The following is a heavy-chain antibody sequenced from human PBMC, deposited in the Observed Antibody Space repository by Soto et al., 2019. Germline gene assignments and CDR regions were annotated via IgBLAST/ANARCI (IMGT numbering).Heavy chain of an antibody. V-gene: IGHV3-74*01. Sequence: DVQLEESGGGLVQPGGSLRLSCAASGFTFSSYWLHWVRQAPGKGLVWVSRINSDGSRTNYADSVKGRFTISRDNAKNTVYLQMNSLSAEDTAMYYCAIIGTCKYDMDVWGKGTTVTVSS. CDR2: INSDGSRT. CDR1: GFTFSSYW. CDR3: AIIGTCKYDMDV. D-gene: IGHD1-1*01. J-gene: IGHJ6*03.